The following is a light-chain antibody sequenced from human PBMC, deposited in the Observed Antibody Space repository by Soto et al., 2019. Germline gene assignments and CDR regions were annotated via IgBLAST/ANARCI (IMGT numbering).Light chain of an antibody. CDR1: NIGRKS. J-gene: IGLJ1*01. CDR3: HVWDSSSGHYI. CDR2: DDS. V-gene: IGLV3-21*02. Sequence: SYELTQPPSVSVAPGQTARISCGGNNIGRKSVHWYQQKPGRAPVVVVYDDSDRPSGTPERFSGANSADTATLTISRVEAGDEADYYCHVWDSSSGHYIFGTGTKVTVL.